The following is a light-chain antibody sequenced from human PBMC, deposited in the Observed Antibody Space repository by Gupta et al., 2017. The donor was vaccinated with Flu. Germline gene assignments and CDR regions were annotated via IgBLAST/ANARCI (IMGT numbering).Light chain of an antibody. CDR1: SSNVGGHIF. J-gene: IGLJ3*02. CDR2: EIS. V-gene: IGLV2-14*01. CDR3: STYTAINALGV. Sequence: QSVLAQPASGSGSPGQSITISCTGTSSNVGGHIFVSWYQQHPGKAPKLLIFEISDGPSGVSNRFSGSKSGNTASLTISGLQGEDEADYFCSTYTAINALGVFGGGTKLTVL.